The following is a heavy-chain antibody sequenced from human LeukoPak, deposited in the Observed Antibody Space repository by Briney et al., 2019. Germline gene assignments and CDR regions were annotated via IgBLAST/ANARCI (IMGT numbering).Heavy chain of an antibody. CDR3: ARGAGYNYPYYFDY. CDR1: GFTVSSNY. Sequence: SGGSLRLSCAASGFTVSSNYMNWVRQAPGKGLEWVSVIYGGGNIYYADSVKGRFTISRDNSENTLYLQMNSLRAEDTAVYYCARGAGYNYPYYFDYWGQGTLVTVSS. D-gene: IGHD5-24*01. V-gene: IGHV3-53*01. CDR2: IYGGGNI. J-gene: IGHJ4*02.